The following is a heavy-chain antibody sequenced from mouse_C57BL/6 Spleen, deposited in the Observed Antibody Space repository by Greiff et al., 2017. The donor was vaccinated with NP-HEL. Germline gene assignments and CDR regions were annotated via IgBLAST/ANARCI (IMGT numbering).Heavy chain of an antibody. V-gene: IGHV1-4*01. CDR2: INPSGGYT. J-gene: IGHJ2*01. Sequence: QVQLKESGAELARPGASVKMSCKASGYTFTSYTMHWVKQRPGQGLEWIGYINPSGGYTTSNQKFKDKATLTADKSSSTAYMQLSSLTSEDSAVYYGARDYYGPFDDGGQGTTLTVSA. D-gene: IGHD1-1*01. CDR3: ARDYYGPFDD. CDR1: GYTFTSYT.